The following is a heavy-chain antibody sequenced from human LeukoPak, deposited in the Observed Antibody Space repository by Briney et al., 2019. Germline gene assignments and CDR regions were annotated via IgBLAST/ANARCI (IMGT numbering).Heavy chain of an antibody. CDR2: IIPIFGTA. D-gene: IGHD6-13*01. J-gene: IGHJ4*02. V-gene: IGHV1-69*13. CDR3: ARGLYSSSLDY. Sequence: SVKVSCKASGGTFSSYAISWVRQAPGQGLEWMGGIIPIFGTANYAQKFQGRVTITADESTSTAYMELSSLRSDDTAVYYCARGLYSSSLDYWGQGTLVTVSS. CDR1: GGTFSSYA.